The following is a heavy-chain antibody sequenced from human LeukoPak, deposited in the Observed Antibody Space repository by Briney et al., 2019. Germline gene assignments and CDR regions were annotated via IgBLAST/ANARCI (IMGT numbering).Heavy chain of an antibody. CDR3: ARGLWFGELTLGIYFDY. CDR1: GGTFSSYA. Sequence: ASVKVSCKASGGTFSSYAISWARQAPGQGLEWMGGIIPIFGTANYAQKFQGRVTITADESTSTAYMELSSLRSEDTAVYYCARGLWFGELTLGIYFDYWGQGTLVTVSS. CDR2: IIPIFGTA. D-gene: IGHD3-10*01. J-gene: IGHJ4*02. V-gene: IGHV1-69*01.